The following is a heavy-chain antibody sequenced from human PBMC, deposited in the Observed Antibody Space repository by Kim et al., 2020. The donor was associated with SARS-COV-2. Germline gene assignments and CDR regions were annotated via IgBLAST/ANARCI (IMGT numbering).Heavy chain of an antibody. Sequence: SETLSLTCTVSGGSISSGSYYWSWIRQPARKGLEWIGRIYTSGSTNYNPSLKSRVTISVDTSKNQFSLKLSSVTAADTAVYYCARSPGDSSWLQLVYWGQGTLVTVSS. D-gene: IGHD5-12*01. J-gene: IGHJ4*02. CDR1: GGSISSGSYY. CDR2: IYTSGST. V-gene: IGHV4-61*02. CDR3: ARSPGDSSWLQLVY.